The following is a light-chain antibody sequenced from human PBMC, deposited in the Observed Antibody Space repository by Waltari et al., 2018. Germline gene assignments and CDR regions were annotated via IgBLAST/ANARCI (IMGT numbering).Light chain of an antibody. CDR2: DAS. CDR1: QSIRST. V-gene: IGKV3D-15*01. J-gene: IGKJ4*01. CDR3: QQYTNWPLT. Sequence: EIVLTQSPATLSVSPGERATLSCWASQSIRSTLAWYQQKPGQAPRLRFYDASTRATGIPVRFSGSGSGTYFTLTISSLQSEDFAVYYCQQYTNWPLTFGGGTKVEI.